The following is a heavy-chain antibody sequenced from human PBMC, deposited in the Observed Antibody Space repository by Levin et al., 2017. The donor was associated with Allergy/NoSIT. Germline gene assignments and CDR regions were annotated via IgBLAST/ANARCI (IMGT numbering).Heavy chain of an antibody. CDR2: IYYSGST. CDR1: GGSVSSGSYY. CDR3: ARSGNYYDSSGYRHFDY. J-gene: IGHJ4*02. D-gene: IGHD3-22*01. V-gene: IGHV4-61*01. Sequence: SETLSLTCTVSGGSVSSGSYYWSWIRQPPGKGLEWIGYIYYSGSTNYNPSLKSRVTISVDTSKNQFSLKLSSVTAADTAVYYCARSGNYYDSSGYRHFDYWGQGTLVTVSS.